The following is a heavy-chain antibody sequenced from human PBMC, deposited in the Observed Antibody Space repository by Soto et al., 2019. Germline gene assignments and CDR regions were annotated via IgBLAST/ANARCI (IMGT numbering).Heavy chain of an antibody. Sequence: SETVALTCTVSGGSISSYYWRWVRQRPGKGLEWIGYIYYSGSTNYNPSLKSRVTISVDTSKNPFSLKLSSVTAADTAVYYCARHRGGYYDSSGPDYWGQGTLLTVSS. D-gene: IGHD3-22*01. V-gene: IGHV4-59*08. CDR2: IYYSGST. J-gene: IGHJ4*02. CDR3: ARHRGGYYDSSGPDY. CDR1: GGSISSYY.